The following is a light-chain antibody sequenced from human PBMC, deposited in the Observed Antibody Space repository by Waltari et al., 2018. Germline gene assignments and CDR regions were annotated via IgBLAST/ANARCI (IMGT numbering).Light chain of an antibody. J-gene: IGLJ3*02. CDR3: QSYDTSLSVV. Sequence: QSVLTQPPSVSGAPGQRVPISCTGSGPNIGAGYDVHWYQQLPRPAPKLLIYGSTSRPLGVPARFFGSTSGTSASLAITGLQAEDEADYYCQSYDTSLSVVFGGGTKLTVL. CDR2: GST. V-gene: IGLV1-40*01. CDR1: GPNIGAGYD.